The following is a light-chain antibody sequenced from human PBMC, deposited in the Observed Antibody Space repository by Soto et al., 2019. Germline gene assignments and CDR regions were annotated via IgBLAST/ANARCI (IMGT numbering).Light chain of an antibody. CDR2: KAS. Sequence: DIQMTQSPSTLSASVGDRVTITCRASQSISSWLAWYQQKPEKAPTLLIFKASSLQSGVPSRFSGSGSGTEFTLTISSLQPDDFATYYCQQYSSHSPYTFGQGTKLEIK. CDR1: QSISSW. CDR3: QQYSSHSPYT. V-gene: IGKV1-5*03. J-gene: IGKJ2*01.